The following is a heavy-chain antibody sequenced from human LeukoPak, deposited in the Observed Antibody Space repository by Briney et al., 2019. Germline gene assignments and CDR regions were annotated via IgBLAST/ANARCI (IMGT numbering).Heavy chain of an antibody. Sequence: PSETLSLTCTVSGGSISSSSYYWGWIRQPPGKGLEWIGSIFYSGSTYYNPSLKSRVTISVDTSKNQFSLKLISVTAADTAVYYCARHEVTTVNLDYWGQGTLVTVSS. V-gene: IGHV4-39*01. CDR2: IFYSGST. CDR3: ARHEVTTVNLDY. J-gene: IGHJ4*02. D-gene: IGHD4-17*01. CDR1: GGSISSSSYY.